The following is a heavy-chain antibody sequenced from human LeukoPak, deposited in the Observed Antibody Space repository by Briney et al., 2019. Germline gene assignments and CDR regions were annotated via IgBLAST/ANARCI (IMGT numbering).Heavy chain of an antibody. CDR3: ARESVWLRGFDY. Sequence: PGGSLRLSCAASGFTFSSYAMHWVRQAPGKGLEWVAVISYDGSNKYYADSVMGRFTISRDNSKNTLYLQMNSLRAEDTAVYYCARESVWLRGFDYWGQGTLVTVSS. D-gene: IGHD5-12*01. V-gene: IGHV3-30*04. J-gene: IGHJ4*02. CDR2: ISYDGSNK. CDR1: GFTFSSYA.